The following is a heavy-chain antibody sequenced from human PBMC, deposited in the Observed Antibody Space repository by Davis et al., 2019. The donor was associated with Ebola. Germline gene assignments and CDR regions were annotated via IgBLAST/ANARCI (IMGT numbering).Heavy chain of an antibody. Sequence: AASVKVSCKASGYTFTSYYMHWVRQAPGQGLEWMGIINPSGGSTNYAQKLQGRVTMTTDTSTSTAYMELRSLRSDDTAVYYCARVITMIVAGSWFDPWGQGTLVTVSS. V-gene: IGHV1-46*01. CDR1: GYTFTSYY. J-gene: IGHJ5*02. CDR2: INPSGGST. CDR3: ARVITMIVAGSWFDP. D-gene: IGHD3-22*01.